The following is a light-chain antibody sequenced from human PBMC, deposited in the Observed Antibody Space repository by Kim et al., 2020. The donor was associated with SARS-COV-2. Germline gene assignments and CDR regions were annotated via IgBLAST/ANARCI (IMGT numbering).Light chain of an antibody. CDR3: QQYGSSPPWT. Sequence: PGDKAPLPCRASQSVSSRYLSWYQQKPGQAPRLLIYGASSRATGIPDRFSGSGSGTDFTLTISRLEPEDFAVYYCQQYGSSPPWTFGQGTKVDIK. V-gene: IGKV3-20*01. CDR2: GAS. CDR1: QSVSSRY. J-gene: IGKJ1*01.